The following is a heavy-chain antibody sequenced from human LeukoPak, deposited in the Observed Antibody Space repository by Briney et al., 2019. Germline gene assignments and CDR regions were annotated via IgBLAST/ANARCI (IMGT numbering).Heavy chain of an antibody. CDR2: ISSSSSYI. D-gene: IGHD2-2*01. CDR1: GFTFSSYS. V-gene: IGHV3-21*01. J-gene: IGHJ6*02. Sequence: PGGSLRLSCAASGFTFSSYSMNWVRQAPGKGLEWVSSISSSSSYIYYADSVKGRFTISRDNAKNSLYLQMNSLRAEDTAVYYCARYTVVPAAMLGADYYYYGMDVWGQGTTVTVSS. CDR3: ARYTVVPAAMLGADYYYYGMDV.